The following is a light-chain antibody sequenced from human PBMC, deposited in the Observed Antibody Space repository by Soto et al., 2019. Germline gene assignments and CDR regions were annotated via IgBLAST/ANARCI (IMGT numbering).Light chain of an antibody. Sequence: DIQMTQSPSSLSASVGDRVTITCQASQDINNYLNWYQQKPGKAPKLLISDASNLETGDPSRFSGSGSGTDFTFTISSLQPEDIATYYCQQYDNLPPFTFGPGTKVDIK. J-gene: IGKJ3*01. V-gene: IGKV1-33*01. CDR2: DAS. CDR3: QQYDNLPPFT. CDR1: QDINNY.